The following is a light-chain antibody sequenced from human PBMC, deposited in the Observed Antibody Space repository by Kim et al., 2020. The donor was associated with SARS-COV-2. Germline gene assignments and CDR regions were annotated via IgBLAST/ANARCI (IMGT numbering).Light chain of an antibody. CDR3: QVWDSSSDHRVV. V-gene: IGLV3-21*04. Sequence: PGKTARVPWGRNRSGSKRVHWYQQKPGQAPVLVINYDSDQPTGIPGRFSGPNSGNTATLTISRVEAGDEADYYCQVWDSSSDHRVVFGGGTQLTVL. CDR1: RSGSKR. J-gene: IGLJ2*01. CDR2: YDS.